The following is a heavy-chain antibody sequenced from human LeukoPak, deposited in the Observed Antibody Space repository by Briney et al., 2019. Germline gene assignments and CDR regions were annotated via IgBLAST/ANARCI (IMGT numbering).Heavy chain of an antibody. V-gene: IGHV1-18*01. CDR1: GYTFTNYG. Sequence: ASVKVSCKASGYTFTNYGTSWVRQAPGQGLEWMGWISAYNGNTNYAQKLQGRVTMTTDTSTSTAYMELRSLRSDDTAVYYCARVTCSGGSCYSNFDYWGQGTLVTVSS. CDR3: ARVTCSGGSCYSNFDY. J-gene: IGHJ4*02. CDR2: ISAYNGNT. D-gene: IGHD2-15*01.